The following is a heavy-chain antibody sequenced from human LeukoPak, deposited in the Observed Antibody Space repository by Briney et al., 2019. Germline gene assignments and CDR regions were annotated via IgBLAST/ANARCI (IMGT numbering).Heavy chain of an antibody. Sequence: SETLSLTCAVYGGSFSGYYWSWIRQPPGKGLEWIGEINHRGSTNYNPSLKSRVTISVDTSKNQFSLKLSSVTAADTAVYYCARGLNRSGGWGVIRPNWFDPWGQGTLVTVSS. CDR2: INHRGST. CDR1: GGSFSGYY. CDR3: ARGLNRSGGWGVIRPNWFDP. V-gene: IGHV4-34*01. D-gene: IGHD3-10*01. J-gene: IGHJ5*02.